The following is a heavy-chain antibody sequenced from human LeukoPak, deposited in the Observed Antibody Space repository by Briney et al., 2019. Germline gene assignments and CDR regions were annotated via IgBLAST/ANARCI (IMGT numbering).Heavy chain of an antibody. V-gene: IGHV1-2*02. CDR1: GYTFTGYY. J-gene: IGHJ3*02. CDR2: INPNSGGT. D-gene: IGHD1-1*01. Sequence: ASVKVSCKASGYTFTGYYMHWVRQAPGQGLEWMGWINPNSGGTNYAQKFQGRVTMTRDTSISTAYMELSRLRSEDTAVYYCASAKLETRAFDIWGQGTMVTVSS. CDR3: ASAKLETRAFDI.